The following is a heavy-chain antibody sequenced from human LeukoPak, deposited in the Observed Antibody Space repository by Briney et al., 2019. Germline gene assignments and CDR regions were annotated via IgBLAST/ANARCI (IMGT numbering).Heavy chain of an antibody. CDR2: ISWDGGST. CDR3: ARATAYSSSWYNY. CDR1: GFTFDDYA. Sequence: PGGSLRLSCAASGFTFDDYAMHWVRQAPGKGLEWVSLISWDGGSTYYADSVKGRFTISRDNSKNSLYLQMNSLRAEDTAVYYCARATAYSSSWYNYWGQGTLVTVSS. V-gene: IGHV3-43D*04. D-gene: IGHD6-13*01. J-gene: IGHJ4*02.